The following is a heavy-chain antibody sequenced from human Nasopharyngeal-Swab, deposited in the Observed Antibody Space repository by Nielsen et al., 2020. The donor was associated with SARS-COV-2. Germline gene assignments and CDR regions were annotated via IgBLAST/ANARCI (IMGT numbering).Heavy chain of an antibody. CDR3: AKMAGYSSSWYGSSLIDY. J-gene: IGHJ4*02. CDR2: ISYDGSNK. CDR1: GFTFSSYG. Sequence: GESLKISCAASGFTFSSYGMHWVRQAPGKGLEWVAVISYDGSNKYYADSVKGRFTISSDNSKNTLYLQMNSLRAEDTAVYYCAKMAGYSSSWYGSSLIDYWGQGNLVTVSS. V-gene: IGHV3-30*18. D-gene: IGHD6-13*01.